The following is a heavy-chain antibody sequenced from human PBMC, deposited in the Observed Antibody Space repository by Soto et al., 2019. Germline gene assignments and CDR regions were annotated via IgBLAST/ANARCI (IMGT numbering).Heavy chain of an antibody. D-gene: IGHD2-8*01. J-gene: IGHJ5*02. CDR1: GFTFTNYA. CDR2: ISASGETT. V-gene: IGHV3-23*01. CDR3: ARDRGLYAINWFDP. Sequence: PGGSLRLSCTTSGFTFTNYAMTWVRQAPGQGLEWVSAISASGETTYYADSVKGRLTISRDNSKNTLYLQMNSLRAEDTAVYYCARDRGLYAINWFDPWGQGTLVTVSS.